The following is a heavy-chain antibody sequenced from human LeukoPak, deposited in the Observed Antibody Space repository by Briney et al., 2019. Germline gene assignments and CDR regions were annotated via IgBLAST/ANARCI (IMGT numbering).Heavy chain of an antibody. Sequence: GGSLRLSCAASGFTFSSYGMHWVRQAPGKGLEWVAVIWYDGSNKYYADSVKGRFTISRDNSKNTLYLQMNSLRAEDTAVYYCARDGTLWGGSGCPIDYWGEGTLVTVSS. J-gene: IGHJ4*02. D-gene: IGHD3-22*01. CDR1: GFTFSSYG. V-gene: IGHV3-33*01. CDR3: ARDGTLWGGSGCPIDY. CDR2: IWYDGSNK.